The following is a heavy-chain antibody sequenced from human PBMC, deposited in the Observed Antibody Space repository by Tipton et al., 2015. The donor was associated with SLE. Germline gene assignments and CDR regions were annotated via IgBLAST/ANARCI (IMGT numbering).Heavy chain of an antibody. CDR2: ISWDGGST. J-gene: IGHJ4*02. D-gene: IGHD5-12*01. CDR1: GFTFDDYA. Sequence: GSLRLSCAASGFTFDDYAMHWVRQAPGKGLEWVSLISWDGGSTYYADSVKGRFTISRDNSKNSLYLQMNSLRAEDTALYYCAKDIHHRGYSGFDYWGQGTLVTVSS. CDR3: AKDIHHRGYSGFDY. V-gene: IGHV3-43D*04.